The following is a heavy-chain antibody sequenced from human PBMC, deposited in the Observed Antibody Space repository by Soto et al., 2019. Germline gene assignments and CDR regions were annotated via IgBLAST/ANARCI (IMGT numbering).Heavy chain of an antibody. CDR1: GGTFGIYA. J-gene: IGHJ4*02. V-gene: IGHV1-69*13. D-gene: IGHD4-4*01. CDR3: AREGSSNPENSFDY. CDR2: IIPFSGIA. Sequence: GASVKVSCKASGGTFGIYAITWVRQAPGQGLEWMGGIIPFSGIANYTQKFQGRVTIIADDSTSTAYMELSSLRSEDTAVYYCAREGSSNPENSFDYWGQGTLVTVSS.